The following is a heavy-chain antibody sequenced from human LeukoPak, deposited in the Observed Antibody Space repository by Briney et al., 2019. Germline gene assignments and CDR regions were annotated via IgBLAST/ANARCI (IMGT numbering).Heavy chain of an antibody. CDR2: IYYSGST. CDR3: ASTVNCSNTTCYVAYYYGMDV. CDR1: GGSISSSRYY. Sequence: PSETLSLTCTVSGGSISSSRYYWGWIRQPPGKGLEWIGTIYYSGSTYYSPSLKSRVTISVDTSKNRFSLKLSSVTAADTAVYYCASTVNCSNTTCYVAYYYGMDVWGQGTTVTVSS. J-gene: IGHJ6*02. V-gene: IGHV4-39*01. D-gene: IGHD2-2*01.